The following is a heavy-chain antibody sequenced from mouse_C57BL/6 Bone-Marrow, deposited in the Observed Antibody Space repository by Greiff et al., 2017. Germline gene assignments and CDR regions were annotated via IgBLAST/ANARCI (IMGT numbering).Heavy chain of an antibody. Sequence: QVQLQQPGTELVKPGASVKLSCKASGYTFTRYWMPWVKQRPGQGLEWIGNINPSSGGTTYTEKFKSTATLPVDKSSSTAYMQRSSLTSEDSSVYYCARSGWLLLFAYWGQGTLVTVSA. CDR2: INPSSGGT. V-gene: IGHV1-53*01. CDR3: ARSGWLLLFAY. CDR1: GYTFTRYW. D-gene: IGHD2-3*01. J-gene: IGHJ3*01.